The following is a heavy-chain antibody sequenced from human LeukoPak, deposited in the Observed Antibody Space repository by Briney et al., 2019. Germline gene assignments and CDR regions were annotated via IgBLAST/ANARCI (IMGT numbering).Heavy chain of an antibody. D-gene: IGHD5-12*01. Sequence: PGGSLRLSCAASGFTFRSYAMSWVRQAPGKGLEWVSVIYSGGSTYYADSVKGRFTISRDNSKNTLYLQMNSLRAEDTAVYYCARDTGDSLIDYWGQGTLVTVSS. CDR2: IYSGGST. V-gene: IGHV3-53*01. CDR1: GFTFRSYA. CDR3: ARDTGDSLIDY. J-gene: IGHJ4*02.